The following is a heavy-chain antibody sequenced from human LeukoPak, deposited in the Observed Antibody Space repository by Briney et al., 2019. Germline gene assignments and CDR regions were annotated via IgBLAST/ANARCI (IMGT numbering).Heavy chain of an antibody. V-gene: IGHV1-2*04. CDR3: ARGIGTRIQLWLTANYFDY. Sequence: ASEKVSCKASGYTFTGYYMHWVRQAPGQGLEWMGWINPNSGGTNYAQKFQGWVTMTRDTSISTAYMELSRLRSDDTAVYYCARGIGTRIQLWLTANYFDYWGQGTLVTVSS. J-gene: IGHJ4*02. D-gene: IGHD5-18*01. CDR1: GYTFTGYY. CDR2: INPNSGGT.